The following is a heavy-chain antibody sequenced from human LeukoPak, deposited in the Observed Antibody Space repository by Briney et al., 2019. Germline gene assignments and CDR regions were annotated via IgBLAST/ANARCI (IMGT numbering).Heavy chain of an antibody. J-gene: IGHJ3*02. CDR2: ISGSSGST. CDR3: AKRGIIPRAFDI. CDR1: GFTFSNYA. Sequence: PGGSLRLTCAASGFTFSNYAMSWVRQAPGKGLEWVSAISGSSGSTYYADSVKGRFTISRDNSKNTLYLQMNSLRAEDTAVYYSAKRGIIPRAFDIWGQGTMVTVSS. V-gene: IGHV3-23*01. D-gene: IGHD1-14*01.